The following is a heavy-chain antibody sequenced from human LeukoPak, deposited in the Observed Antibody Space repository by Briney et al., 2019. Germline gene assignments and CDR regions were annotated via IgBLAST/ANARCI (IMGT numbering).Heavy chain of an antibody. V-gene: IGHV3-33*08. CDR1: GFPFSTYL. CDR3: ARGHYGLDY. D-gene: IGHD3-10*01. Sequence: GGSLRLSCAASGFPFSTYLMHWVRPAPGKGLEWVALISFDSTVKYYADAVKGQFTISRDNAANSLYLQMNSLRAEDTAVYYCARGHYGLDYWGQGTLVTVSS. J-gene: IGHJ4*02. CDR2: ISFDSTVK.